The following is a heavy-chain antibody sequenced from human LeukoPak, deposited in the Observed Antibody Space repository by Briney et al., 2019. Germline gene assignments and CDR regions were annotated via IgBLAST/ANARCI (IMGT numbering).Heavy chain of an antibody. D-gene: IGHD2-15*01. CDR1: GGTFSSYA. J-gene: IGHJ4*02. CDR3: AREVEEYCSGGSCYGAHY. V-gene: IGHV1-69*13. Sequence: GASVKVSCKASGGTFSSYAISWVRQAPGQGLEWMGGIIPIFGTANYAQKFQGRVTITADESTSTAYMELSSLRSEDTAVYYCAREVEEYCSGGSCYGAHYWGQGTQVTVSS. CDR2: IIPIFGTA.